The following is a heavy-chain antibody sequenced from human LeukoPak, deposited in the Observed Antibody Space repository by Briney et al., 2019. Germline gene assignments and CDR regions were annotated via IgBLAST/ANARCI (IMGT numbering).Heavy chain of an antibody. CDR1: GFXFGDYA. CDR3: TRDGGFRPFDY. J-gene: IGHJ4*02. D-gene: IGHD3-10*01. V-gene: IGHV3-49*04. CDR2: IRSKAYGGTT. Sequence: GGSLRLSCTASGFXFGDYAMSWVRQAPGKGLEWVGFIRSKAYGGTTEYAASVKARFTISRDDSKSIAYLQMNSLKTEDTAVYYCTRDGGFRPFDYWGQGTLVTVSS.